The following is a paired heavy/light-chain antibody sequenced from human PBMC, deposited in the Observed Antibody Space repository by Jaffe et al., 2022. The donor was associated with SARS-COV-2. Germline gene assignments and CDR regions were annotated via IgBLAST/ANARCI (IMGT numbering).Light chain of an antibody. J-gene: IGKJ3*01. CDR3: QQYGSSPIFT. V-gene: IGKV3-20*01. Sequence: EIVLTQSPGTLSLSPGERATLSCRASQSVSSSYLAWYQQKPGQAPRLLIYGASSRATGIPDRFSGSGSGTDFTLTISRLEPEDFAVYYCQQYGSSPIFTFGPGTKVDIK. CDR2: GAS. CDR1: QSVSSSY.
Heavy chain of an antibody. Sequence: QVQLQESGPGLVKPSQTLSLTCTVSGGSISSGDYYWSWIRQPPGKGLEWIGYIYYSGSTYYNPSLKSRVTISVDTSKNQFSLKLSSVTAADTAVYYCARTQTSGYSRTFDYWGQGTLVTVSS. D-gene: IGHD6-13*01. CDR3: ARTQTSGYSRTFDY. J-gene: IGHJ4*02. CDR2: IYYSGST. CDR1: GGSISSGDYY. V-gene: IGHV4-30-4*01.